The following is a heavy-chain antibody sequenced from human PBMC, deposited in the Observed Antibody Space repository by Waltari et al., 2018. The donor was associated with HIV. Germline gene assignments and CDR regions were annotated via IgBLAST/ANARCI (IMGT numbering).Heavy chain of an antibody. J-gene: IGHJ2*01. Sequence: QEQLQESGPGRVKPSETLSLTCPVSGVSVSGVNYYWTWIRQPPGKGLEWIGYIYYSGSTNYNPSLKSRVTISVDTPKNQFSLRLSSVTAADTAVYYCVRFRYGTYWYFDLWGRGALVTVSS. D-gene: IGHD5-18*01. CDR1: GVSVSGVNYY. CDR2: IYYSGST. CDR3: VRFRYGTYWYFDL. V-gene: IGHV4-61*01.